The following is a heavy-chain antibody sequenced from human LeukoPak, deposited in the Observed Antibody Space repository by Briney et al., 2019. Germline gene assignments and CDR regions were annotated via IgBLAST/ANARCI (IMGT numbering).Heavy chain of an antibody. CDR3: ARGYGYNWNFATYYYMDV. D-gene: IGHD1-7*01. J-gene: IGHJ6*03. Sequence: PGGSLRLSCAASGFTFDDYGMSWVRQAPGKRLEWVSGINWNGGSTGYADSVKGRFTISRDNAKNSLYLQMNSLRAEDTALYYCARGYGYNWNFATYYYMDVWGKGTTVTVSS. CDR2: INWNGGST. CDR1: GFTFDDYG. V-gene: IGHV3-20*04.